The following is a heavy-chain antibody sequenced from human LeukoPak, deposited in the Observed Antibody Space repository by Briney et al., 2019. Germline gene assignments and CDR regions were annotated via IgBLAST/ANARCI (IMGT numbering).Heavy chain of an antibody. CDR2: INSDGSRT. CDR1: GFTFSSYW. Sequence: PGGSLRLSCAASGFTFSSYWMHWARQAPGKGLVWVSRINSDGSRTSYADSVKGRVTISRDNAKNTLYLQMNSLRAEDTAVYYCARDKDYGSNSIPGYWGQGTLVTVSS. CDR3: ARDKDYGSNSIPGY. J-gene: IGHJ4*02. V-gene: IGHV3-74*01. D-gene: IGHD4-23*01.